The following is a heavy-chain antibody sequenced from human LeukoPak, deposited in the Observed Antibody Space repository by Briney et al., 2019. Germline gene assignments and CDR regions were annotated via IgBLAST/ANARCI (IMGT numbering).Heavy chain of an antibody. J-gene: IGHJ5*02. D-gene: IGHD3-10*01. CDR1: GYTFTSYG. CDR3: VRDRGPGAGIKSWFDP. Sequence: GASVKVSCKASGYTFTSYGLSWVRQAPGQGLEWLGWIRPDNGDTKNAQNLQGRVTMTTDTSTSTAYMELRSLRSDDTAVYYCVRDRGPGAGIKSWFDPWGQGTLVTVSS. V-gene: IGHV1-18*04. CDR2: IRPDNGDT.